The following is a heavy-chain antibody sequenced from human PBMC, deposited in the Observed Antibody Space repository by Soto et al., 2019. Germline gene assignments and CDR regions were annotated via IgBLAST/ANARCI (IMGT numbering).Heavy chain of an antibody. CDR2: INTYNGNT. CDR3: AKAGVADTAPVTGGS. Sequence: QVLLVQSGAEVKKPGASVKVSCRTSGYTFTNFGLTWVRQAPGQGLEWMGWINTYNGNTKYAQKFQGRLAMTTDTSPTTAYMELRSRRPDDTAIYYCAKAGVADTAPVTGGSWGQGTLVTVSS. J-gene: IGHJ5*02. CDR1: GYTFTNFG. D-gene: IGHD5-18*01. V-gene: IGHV1-18*01.